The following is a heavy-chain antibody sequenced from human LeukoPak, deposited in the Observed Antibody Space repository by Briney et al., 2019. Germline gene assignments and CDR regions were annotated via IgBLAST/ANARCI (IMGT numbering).Heavy chain of an antibody. CDR2: IYPGDSDT. V-gene: IGHV5-51*01. J-gene: IGHJ6*02. D-gene: IGHD3-22*01. CDR3: ARRRYYDSSGYYYPPHVMDV. CDR1: GYSFTSYW. Sequence: PGESLKISCKGSGYSFTSYWIGWVRQMPGKGLEWMGIIYPGDSDTRYSPSFQGQVTISADKSISTAYLQWSSLKASDTAMYYCARRRYYDSSGYYYPPHVMDVWGQGTTVTVSS.